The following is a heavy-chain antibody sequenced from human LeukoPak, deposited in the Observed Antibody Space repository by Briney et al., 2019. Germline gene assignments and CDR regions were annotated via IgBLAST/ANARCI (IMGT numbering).Heavy chain of an antibody. Sequence: GGSLRLSCAASGFTFSSYAMHWVRQAPGKGLEWVAVISYDGSNKYYADSVKGRFTISRDNSKNTLYLQMNSLRAEDTAVYYCEAASGSDAFDIWGQGTMVTVSS. J-gene: IGHJ3*02. CDR1: GFTFSSYA. V-gene: IGHV3-30*04. CDR2: ISYDGSNK. CDR3: EAASGSDAFDI. D-gene: IGHD6-13*01.